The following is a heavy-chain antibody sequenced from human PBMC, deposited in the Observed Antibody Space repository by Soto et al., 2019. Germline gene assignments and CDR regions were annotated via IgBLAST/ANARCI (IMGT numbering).Heavy chain of an antibody. CDR2: IKPSAGST. D-gene: IGHD3-3*01. CDR3: ALWLGHMNSADCWSGPLDR. Sequence: QVHLVQSGAEVKKPGASVKVSCKASGYTFTTYCIHWVRQAPGQGLAWMGIIKPSAGSTSYAQRFRGIVRMPSETSTSTAYMQPRGLRYEDTAVSYCALWLGHMNSADCWSGPLDRWGQGTPVTVSS. CDR1: GYTFTTYC. V-gene: IGHV1-46*03. J-gene: IGHJ5*02.